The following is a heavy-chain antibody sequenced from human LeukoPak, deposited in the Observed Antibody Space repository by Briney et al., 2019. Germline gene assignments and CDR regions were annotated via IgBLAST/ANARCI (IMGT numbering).Heavy chain of an antibody. Sequence: KPSETLSLTCTVSGYSISSGYYWGWIRQPPGKGLEWIGSIYHSGSTYYNPSLKSRVTISVDTSKNQFSLKLSSVTAADTAVYYCARGRSPTDYWGQGTLVTVSS. CDR3: ARGRSPTDY. CDR1: GYSISSGYY. V-gene: IGHV4-38-2*02. J-gene: IGHJ4*02. CDR2: IYHSGST.